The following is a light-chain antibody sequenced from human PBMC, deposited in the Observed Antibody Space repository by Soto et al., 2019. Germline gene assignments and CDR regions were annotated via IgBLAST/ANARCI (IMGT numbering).Light chain of an antibody. Sequence: QSALTQPPSASGSPGESVTMSCTGTSRDVGGYVYVSWFQQHPGKAPKLIIFEVNKRPSGVPDRFSGSRSGNTASLTVSGLQIEDEADYYCSSYAGSSKMVFGGGTKLTVL. V-gene: IGLV2-8*01. CDR2: EVN. CDR3: SSYAGSSKMV. J-gene: IGLJ2*01. CDR1: SRDVGGYVY.